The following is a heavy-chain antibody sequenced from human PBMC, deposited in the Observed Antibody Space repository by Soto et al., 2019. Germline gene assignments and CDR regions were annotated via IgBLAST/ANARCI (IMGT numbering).Heavy chain of an antibody. CDR2: IIPIFPTP. CDR3: ARDKYRQQLGGNYYYGIDV. CDR1: GGTFGNSA. Sequence: SVKVSCKASGGTFGNSAISWVRQAPGQGLEWMGVIIPIFPTPDHAQKFQGRVTITADESTTTAYMELTSLKSEDTAVYYCARDKYRQQLGGNYYYGIDVWGQGTXVTVSS. J-gene: IGHJ6*02. V-gene: IGHV1-69*13. D-gene: IGHD3-16*02.